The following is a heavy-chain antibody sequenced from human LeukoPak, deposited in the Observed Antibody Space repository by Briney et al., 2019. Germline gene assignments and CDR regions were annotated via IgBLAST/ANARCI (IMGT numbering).Heavy chain of an antibody. D-gene: IGHD2-15*01. V-gene: IGHV4-38-2*02. J-gene: IGHJ6*03. CDR1: GYSISSGCY. CDR2: IYHSGST. Sequence: SETLSLTCTVSGYSISSGCYWGWIRQPPGKGLEWIGSIYHSGSTYYNPSLKSRVTISVDTSKNQFSLKLSSVTAADTAVYYCARGYCSGGSCSMSGHYYYYYMDVWGKGTTVTVSS. CDR3: ARGYCSGGSCSMSGHYYYYYMDV.